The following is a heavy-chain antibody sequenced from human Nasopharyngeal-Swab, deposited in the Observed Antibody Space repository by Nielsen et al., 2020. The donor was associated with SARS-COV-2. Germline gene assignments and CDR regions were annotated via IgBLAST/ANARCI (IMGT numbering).Heavy chain of an antibody. CDR3: ARESVVTGMDDATDI. D-gene: IGHD2-21*02. J-gene: IGHJ3*02. V-gene: IGHV3-7*04. CDR1: GVTFSSLW. CDR2: TNPDGSQN. Sequence: GESLKISCAASGVTFSSLWLSWVRQAPGKGLEWVAGTNPDGSQNYYVDSMRGRFTTSRDNAENSLYLQMNSLRAEDTAVYYCARESVVTGMDDATDIWGQGTMVTVSS.